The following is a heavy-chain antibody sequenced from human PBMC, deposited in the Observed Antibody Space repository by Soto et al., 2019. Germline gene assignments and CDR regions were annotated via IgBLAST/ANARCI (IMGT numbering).Heavy chain of an antibody. CDR1: GFSLRSSGVG. Sequence: QITLKESGPPLVKPTQTLTLTCTFSGFSLRSSGVGVGWIRQPPGKALEWLSLIYWDDDKRYSPSLKSRLTIAKDTSKNQVVLALTNMDPVDTATYFCARRRDGAFDIWGQGTMVTVSS. J-gene: IGHJ3*02. V-gene: IGHV2-5*02. CDR2: IYWDDDK. CDR3: ARRRDGAFDI.